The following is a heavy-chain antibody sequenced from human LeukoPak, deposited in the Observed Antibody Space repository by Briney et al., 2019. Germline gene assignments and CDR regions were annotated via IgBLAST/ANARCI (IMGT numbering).Heavy chain of an antibody. D-gene: IGHD3-22*01. CDR1: GGSISSSSYY. V-gene: IGHV4-39*07. CDR3: ARDRIGRITMIVVVNPLSWFDP. Sequence: SETLSLTWTVAGGSISSSSYYWGWIRQPPGKGLEWIGSIYYSGSTYYNPSLKSRVPISVDTSKNQFSLKLSSVTAADTAVYYCARDRIGRITMIVVVNPLSWFDPWGQGTLVTVSS. CDR2: IYYSGST. J-gene: IGHJ5*02.